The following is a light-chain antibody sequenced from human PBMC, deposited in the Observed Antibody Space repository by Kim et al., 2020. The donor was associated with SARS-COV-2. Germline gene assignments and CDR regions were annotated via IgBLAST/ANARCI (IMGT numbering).Light chain of an antibody. J-gene: IGKJ4*01. CDR3: QQRSNWPRT. CDR1: QSVSSY. Sequence: EIVLTQSPATMSLSPGERATLSCRASQSVSSYLAWYQQKPGQAPRLLIYDASNRATGIPARFSGSGSGTDFTLTISSLEPEDFAVYYCQQRSNWPRTFGGGTKVYSK. CDR2: DAS. V-gene: IGKV3-11*01.